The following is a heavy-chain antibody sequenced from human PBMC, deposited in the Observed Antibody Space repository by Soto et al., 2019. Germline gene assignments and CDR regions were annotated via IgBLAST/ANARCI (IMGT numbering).Heavy chain of an antibody. Sequence: QVQLVQSGAEVKKPGASVKVSCKASGYTFTTYDVNWMRQATGQGPEWLGWMNPYNGDTGYAQKFQGRVTLTRDTSMNTAYLELSSLTYEDTAVYYCARNRRETVDFDYWGQGTLVTVSS. CDR3: ARNRRETVDFDY. D-gene: IGHD1-1*01. J-gene: IGHJ4*02. CDR2: MNPYNGDT. CDR1: GYTFTTYD. V-gene: IGHV1-8*02.